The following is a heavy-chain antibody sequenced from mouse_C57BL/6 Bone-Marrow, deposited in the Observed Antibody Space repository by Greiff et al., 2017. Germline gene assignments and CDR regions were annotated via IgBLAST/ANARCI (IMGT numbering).Heavy chain of an antibody. D-gene: IGHD1-1*01. V-gene: IGHV1-81*01. J-gene: IGHJ4*01. Sequence: QVQLKQSGAELARPGASVKLSCKASGYTFTSYGISWVKQRTGQGLEWIGEIYPRSGNTYYNEKFKGKATLTADKSSSTAYMELRSLTSEDSAVYFCARTRYYYGSSGVDYAMDYWGQGTSVTVSS. CDR1: GYTFTSYG. CDR2: IYPRSGNT. CDR3: ARTRYYYGSSGVDYAMDY.